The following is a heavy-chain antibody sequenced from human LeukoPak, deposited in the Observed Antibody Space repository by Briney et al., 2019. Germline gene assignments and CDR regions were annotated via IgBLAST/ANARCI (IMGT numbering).Heavy chain of an antibody. CDR2: IYYSGST. CDR1: AGSISSSSYY. D-gene: IGHD1-14*01. Sequence: SETLSLTCTVSAGSISSSSYYWGWIRQPPGKGLEWIGTIYYSGSTYYNPSLKSRVTISVDTSKNQFSLKLSSVTAADTAVYYCARDLRNLYYYYGMDVWGQGTTVTVSS. J-gene: IGHJ6*02. CDR3: ARDLRNLYYYYGMDV. V-gene: IGHV4-39*07.